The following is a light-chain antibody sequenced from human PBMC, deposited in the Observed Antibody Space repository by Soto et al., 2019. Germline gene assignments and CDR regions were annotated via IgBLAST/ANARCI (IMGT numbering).Light chain of an antibody. Sequence: EIVLAQSPATVSLSPGDRATLSCRASQSVTSDLAWYQQKPGQAPRLLIYDASIRATGIPERISGSGSETDFTLTISRLEPEDVAVYYCQQYLNSPRTFGQGTKVDIK. V-gene: IGKV3-11*01. CDR2: DAS. CDR1: QSVTSD. CDR3: QQYLNSPRT. J-gene: IGKJ1*01.